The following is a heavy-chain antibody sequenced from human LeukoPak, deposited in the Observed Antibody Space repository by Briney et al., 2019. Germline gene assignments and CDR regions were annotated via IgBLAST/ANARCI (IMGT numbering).Heavy chain of an antibody. J-gene: IGHJ5*02. CDR3: ARGVTVTTQNWFDP. CDR2: INHSGST. D-gene: IGHD4-17*01. V-gene: IGHV4-34*01. Sequence: PSETLSLTCAVYGGSFSGYYWSWIRQPPGKGLEWIGEINHSGSTNYNPSLKSRVTISVDTSKNQFSLKLSSVTAADTAVYYCARGVTVTTQNWFDPWGPGTLVTVSS. CDR1: GGSFSGYY.